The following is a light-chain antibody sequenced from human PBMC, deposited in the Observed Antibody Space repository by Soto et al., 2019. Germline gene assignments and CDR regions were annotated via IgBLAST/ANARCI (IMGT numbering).Light chain of an antibody. J-gene: IGLJ1*01. CDR1: ISDVGGYNY. CDR3: FSFTTTSTHV. CDR2: DVS. Sequence: QSVLTQPRSVSGSAGQSVTISCTGTISDVGGYNYVSWYQQHPGKAPKLMIYDVSKRPSGVPDRFSGSKSGNTAYLTISGLQVEDEDEYFCFSFTTTSTHVFGTGTKVTVL. V-gene: IGLV2-11*01.